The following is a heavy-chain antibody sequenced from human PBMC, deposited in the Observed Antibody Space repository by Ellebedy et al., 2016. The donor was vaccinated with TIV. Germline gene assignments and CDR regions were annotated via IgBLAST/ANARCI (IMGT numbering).Heavy chain of an antibody. V-gene: IGHV1-69*13. D-gene: IGHD4-11*01. J-gene: IGHJ6*02. CDR2: IIPIFGTA. Sequence: SVKVSXKASRGTFSSYAISWVRQAPGQGLEWMGGIIPIFGTANYAQKFQGRVTITADESTSTAYMELSSLRSEDTAVYYCARDYISDYSNYAPPKLYYGMDVWGQGTTVTVSS. CDR1: RGTFSSYA. CDR3: ARDYISDYSNYAPPKLYYGMDV.